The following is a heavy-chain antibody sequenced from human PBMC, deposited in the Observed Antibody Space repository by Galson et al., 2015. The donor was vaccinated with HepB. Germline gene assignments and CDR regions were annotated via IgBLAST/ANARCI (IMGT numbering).Heavy chain of an antibody. D-gene: IGHD3-16*02. CDR1: GYTFTSYD. V-gene: IGHV1-8*01. CDR3: ARIMITFGGVIGKDHDAFDI. Sequence: SVKVSCKASGYTFTSYDINWVRQATGQGLEWMGWMNPNSGNTGYAQKFQGRVTMTRNTSISTAYMELSSLRSEDTAVYYCARIMITFGGVIGKDHDAFDIWGQGTMVTVSS. CDR2: MNPNSGNT. J-gene: IGHJ3*02.